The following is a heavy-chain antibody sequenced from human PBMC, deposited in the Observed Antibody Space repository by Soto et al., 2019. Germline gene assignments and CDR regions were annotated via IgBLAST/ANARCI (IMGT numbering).Heavy chain of an antibody. Sequence: SETLSLTCTVSGGSISSGDYYWSWIRQPPGKGLEWIGYIYYSGSTYYNPSLKSRVTISVDTSKNQFSLKLSSVTAADTAVYYCARVVTTAMVTVGHFDYWGQGTLVTVSS. CDR3: ARVVTTAMVTVGHFDY. CDR1: GGSISSGDYY. CDR2: IYYSGST. D-gene: IGHD5-18*01. J-gene: IGHJ4*02. V-gene: IGHV4-30-4*01.